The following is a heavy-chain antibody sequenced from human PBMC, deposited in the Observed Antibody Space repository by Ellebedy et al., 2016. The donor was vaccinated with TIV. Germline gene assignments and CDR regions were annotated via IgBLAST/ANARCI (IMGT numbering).Heavy chain of an antibody. D-gene: IGHD4-17*01. V-gene: IGHV1-69*04. CDR1: GGTFSSYA. J-gene: IGHJ5*02. CDR2: IIPILGIA. Sequence: SVKVSXKASGGTFSSYAISWVRQAPGQGLEWMGRIIPILGIANYAQKFQGRVTITADKSTSTAYMELSSLRSEDTAVYYCARAGWGSSVTTIVRWFDPWGQGTLVTVSS. CDR3: ARAGWGSSVTTIVRWFDP.